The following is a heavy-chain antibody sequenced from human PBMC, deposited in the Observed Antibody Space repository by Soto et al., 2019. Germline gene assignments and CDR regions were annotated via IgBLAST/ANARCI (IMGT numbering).Heavy chain of an antibody. CDR3: ARAWVVVTAPDY. V-gene: IGHV1-3*01. Sequence: ASVKVSCKASGYTFTSYAMHWVHQAPGQRLEWMGWINAGNGNTKYSQKFQGRVTITRDTSASTAYMELSSLRSEDTAVYYCARAWVVVTAPDYWGQATLVTVSS. J-gene: IGHJ4*02. CDR2: INAGNGNT. CDR1: GYTFTSYA. D-gene: IGHD2-21*02.